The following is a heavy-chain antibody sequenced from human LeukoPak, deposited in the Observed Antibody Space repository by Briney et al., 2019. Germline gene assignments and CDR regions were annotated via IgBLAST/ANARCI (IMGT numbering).Heavy chain of an antibody. D-gene: IGHD6-25*01. V-gene: IGHV1-2*02. CDR1: AYSLTDHY. Sequence: ASVKVSCKASAYSLTDHYVHWVRQAPGEGLEWMGWISPDTGGTIYAQKFQGRVTMTRDTSIITVYMELSKLRSDDTAFYYCAREVGSGTFDIWGQGTTVTVSS. J-gene: IGHJ3*02. CDR2: ISPDTGGT. CDR3: AREVGSGTFDI.